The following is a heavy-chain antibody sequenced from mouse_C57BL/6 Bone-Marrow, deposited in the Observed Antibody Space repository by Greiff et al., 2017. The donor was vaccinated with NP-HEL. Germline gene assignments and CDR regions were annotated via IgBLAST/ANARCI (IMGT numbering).Heavy chain of an antibody. CDR3: ARGDYSNFAY. Sequence: DVKLVESGGDLVKPGGSLKLSCAASGFTFSSYGLSLVRQTPDKRLEWVATISSGGSYTYYPDSVKGRFTISRDNAKNTLYLQMSSLKSEDTAMYYCARGDYSNFAYWGQGTLVTVSA. CDR1: GFTFSSYG. D-gene: IGHD2-5*01. J-gene: IGHJ3*01. CDR2: ISSGGSYT. V-gene: IGHV5-6*02.